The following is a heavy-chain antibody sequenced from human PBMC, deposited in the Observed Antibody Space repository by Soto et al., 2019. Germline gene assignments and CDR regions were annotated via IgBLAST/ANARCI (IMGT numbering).Heavy chain of an antibody. D-gene: IGHD2-2*01. CDR1: GGTFSSYA. J-gene: IGHJ6*02. CDR2: IIPIFDTA. Sequence: SVKVSCKASGGTFSSYAINWVRQAPGQGLEWMGGIIPIFDTANYAQKFQGRVTITADESTSTAYMELSSLRSEDTAVYYCARHDCISSSCYYYYYYGMDVWGQGTTVTVSS. CDR3: ARHDCISSSCYYYYYYGMDV. V-gene: IGHV1-69*13.